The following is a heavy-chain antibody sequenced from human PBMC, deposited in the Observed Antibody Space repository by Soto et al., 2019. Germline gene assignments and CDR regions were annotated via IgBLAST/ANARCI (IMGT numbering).Heavy chain of an antibody. CDR3: ARDRLRYNWNDFPYYYYGMDV. CDR1: GFTFSSYA. J-gene: IGHJ6*02. D-gene: IGHD1-1*01. Sequence: GGSLRLSCAASGFTFSSYAMHWVRQAPGKGLEWVAVISYDGSNKYYAESVKGRFTISRDNSKNTLYLKMNSLRTEDTAVYYCARDRLRYNWNDFPYYYYGMDVWGQGTTVTVSS. V-gene: IGHV3-30-3*01. CDR2: ISYDGSNK.